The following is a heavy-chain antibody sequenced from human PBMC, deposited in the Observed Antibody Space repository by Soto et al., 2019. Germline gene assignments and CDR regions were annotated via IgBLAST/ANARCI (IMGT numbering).Heavy chain of an antibody. CDR1: GFTFNTFA. D-gene: IGHD4-17*01. CDR2: ISGGGGRT. J-gene: IGHJ3*02. V-gene: IGHV3-23*01. CDR3: EQKVVPHGETHAFDN. Sequence: EVQLLESGGDLVQPGGSLTLSCSASGFTFNTFAMSWVRQVPGKGPEWLSAISGGGGRTYYADSVKGRITISRDNSKNTLYLQTNSLRAEDTALYYCEQKVVPHGETHAFDNWGQGTMVTVSS.